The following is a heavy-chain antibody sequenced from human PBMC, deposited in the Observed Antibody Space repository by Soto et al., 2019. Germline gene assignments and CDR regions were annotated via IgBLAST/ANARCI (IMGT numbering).Heavy chain of an antibody. V-gene: IGHV1-46*01. CDR2: IDPSSGTT. D-gene: IGHD2-15*01. Sequence: ASVKVSCKPSGYSFSNFYVHWVRQAPGQGLEWMGIIDPSSGTTSYTRKFQERVTMTRDTSMSTVYMELSRLRSEDTAVYYCARGAVVVPNGLIAGMDVWGLGTTVTAP. J-gene: IGHJ6*02. CDR3: ARGAVVVPNGLIAGMDV. CDR1: GYSFSNFY.